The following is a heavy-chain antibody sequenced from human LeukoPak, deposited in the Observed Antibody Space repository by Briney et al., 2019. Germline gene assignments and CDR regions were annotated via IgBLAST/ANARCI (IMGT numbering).Heavy chain of an antibody. CDR1: GYTFPTYY. CDR2: INPSEGTT. Sequence: ASVKVSCKASGYTFPTYYIHWVRQAPGQGLEWMGLINPSEGTTSYADQFQARLTMTRGTSTSTVYMELSSLASDDTAVYFCARDPLPILQYTSGRYDCWGHGTLVTVSS. V-gene: IGHV1-46*01. CDR3: ARDPLPILQYTSGRYDC. J-gene: IGHJ4*01. D-gene: IGHD6-19*01.